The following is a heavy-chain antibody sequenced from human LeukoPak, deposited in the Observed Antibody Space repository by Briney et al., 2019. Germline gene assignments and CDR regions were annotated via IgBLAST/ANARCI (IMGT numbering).Heavy chain of an antibody. J-gene: IGHJ6*03. D-gene: IGHD4-11*01. V-gene: IGHV3-73*01. CDR1: GFTFSGSA. Sequence: QPGGSLRLSCAASGFTFSGSAMHWVRQASGKGLEWVGRIRSKANSYATAYAASVKGRFTISRDDSKNTAYLQMNSLKTEDTAVYYCTRHFENYSNYGGYYYYYYYMDVWGKGTTVTVSS. CDR3: TRHFENYSNYGGYYYYYYYMDV. CDR2: IRSKANSYAT.